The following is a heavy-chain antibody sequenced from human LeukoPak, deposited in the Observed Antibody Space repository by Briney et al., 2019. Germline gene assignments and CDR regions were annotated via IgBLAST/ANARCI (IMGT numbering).Heavy chain of an antibody. CDR2: IYYSGST. CDR1: GGSISSSSYY. Sequence: SETLSLTCTVSGGSISSSSYYWGWIRQPPGKGLEWIGSIYYSGSTYYNPSLKSRVAISVDTSKNQFSLKLSSVTAADTAVHYCASDWTNAFDIWGQGTMVTVSS. CDR3: ASDWTNAFDI. J-gene: IGHJ3*02. D-gene: IGHD3-9*01. V-gene: IGHV4-39*01.